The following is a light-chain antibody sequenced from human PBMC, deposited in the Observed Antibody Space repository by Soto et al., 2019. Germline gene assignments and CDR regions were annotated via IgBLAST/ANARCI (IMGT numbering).Light chain of an antibody. CDR3: QQYGSSGT. Sequence: EIVLTQSPGTLSFSPGERATLSCMASQSVSSSYLAWYQQKPGQAPRLLIYGASNRATGIPDRFSGSGSGTDFTLTISRLEPEDFAVYYCQQYGSSGTFGQGTKVDIK. J-gene: IGKJ1*01. CDR2: GAS. CDR1: QSVSSSY. V-gene: IGKV3-20*01.